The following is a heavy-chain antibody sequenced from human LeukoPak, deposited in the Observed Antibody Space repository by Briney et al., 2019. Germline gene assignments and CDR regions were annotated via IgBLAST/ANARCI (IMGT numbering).Heavy chain of an antibody. Sequence: GGSLRLSCAASGFTFSSYAMSWVRQAPGQGLEWVSAISGSGGSTYYADSVKGRFTISRDNSKNTLYLQMSSLRAEDTAVYYCAKDGGEGYCSSTSCLVGSEFQHWGQGTLVTVSS. D-gene: IGHD2-2*01. J-gene: IGHJ1*01. CDR2: ISGSGGST. CDR3: AKDGGEGYCSSTSCLVGSEFQH. CDR1: GFTFSSYA. V-gene: IGHV3-23*01.